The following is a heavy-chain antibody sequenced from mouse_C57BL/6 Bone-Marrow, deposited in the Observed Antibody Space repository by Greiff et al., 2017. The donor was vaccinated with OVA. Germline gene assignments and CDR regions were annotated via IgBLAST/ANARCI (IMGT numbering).Heavy chain of an antibody. CDR3: ARNYYGSSRVFAY. Sequence: VQLKESGPGLVQPSQSLSITCTVSGFSLTSSGVHWVRQSPGKGLEWLGVIWSGGSTDYNAAFISRLSISKDNSKSQVFFKMNSLQADDTAIYYCARNYYGSSRVFAYWGQGTLVTVSA. J-gene: IGHJ3*01. CDR1: GFSLTSSG. CDR2: IWSGGST. D-gene: IGHD1-1*01. V-gene: IGHV2-2*01.